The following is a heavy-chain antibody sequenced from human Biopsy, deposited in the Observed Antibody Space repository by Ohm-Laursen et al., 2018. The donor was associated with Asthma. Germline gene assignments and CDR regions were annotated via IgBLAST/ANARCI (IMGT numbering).Heavy chain of an antibody. CDR2: VSHTGST. V-gene: IGHV4-59*07. Sequence: SDTLSLTWTVSGGSIRSHDWTWIRLPPGKGLEYIGDVSHTGSTNYNPSLKSRVTMSLGTSKSQFSLRLTSVTPADTAVYYCARLADCSGGACYSYGWFDPWGQGTRVTVSS. CDR1: GGSIRSHD. CDR3: ARLADCSGGACYSYGWFDP. D-gene: IGHD2-15*01. J-gene: IGHJ5*02.